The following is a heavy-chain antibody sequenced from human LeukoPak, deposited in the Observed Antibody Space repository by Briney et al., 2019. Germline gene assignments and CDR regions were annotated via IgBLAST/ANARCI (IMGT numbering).Heavy chain of an antibody. J-gene: IGHJ4*02. CDR2: IYSSGST. CDR3: ARGRGRLLLIDY. Sequence: SETLSLTCTVSGGSFNNFYWNWIRQPAGKGLEWIGRIYSSGSTDYNTSLRSRVTMSVDTSKNQFSLNLTSVTAADSAVYYCARGRGRLLLIDYWSQGTLVTVSS. V-gene: IGHV4-4*07. CDR1: GGSFNNFY. D-gene: IGHD2-15*01.